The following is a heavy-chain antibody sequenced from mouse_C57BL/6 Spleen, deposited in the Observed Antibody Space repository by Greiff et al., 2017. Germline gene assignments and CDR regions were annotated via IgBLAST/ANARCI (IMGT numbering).Heavy chain of an antibody. Sequence: QVQLKQPGAELVMPGASVKLSCKASGYTFTSYWMHWVKQRPGQGLEWIGEIDPSDSYTNYNQKFKGKSTLTVDKSSSTAYMQLSSLTSEDSAVYYCARSGDYSLWGQGTLVTVSA. CDR2: IDPSDSYT. CDR1: GYTFTSYW. CDR3: ARSGDYSL. J-gene: IGHJ3*01. D-gene: IGHD1-1*01. V-gene: IGHV1-69*01.